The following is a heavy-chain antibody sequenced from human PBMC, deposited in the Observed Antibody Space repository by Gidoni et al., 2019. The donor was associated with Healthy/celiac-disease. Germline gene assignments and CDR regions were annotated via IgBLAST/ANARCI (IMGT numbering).Heavy chain of an antibody. J-gene: IGHJ6*03. CDR2: ISGSGGST. CDR3: AKGGIWVSIAAAGYYYMDV. D-gene: IGHD6-13*01. V-gene: IGHV3-23*01. Sequence: EVQLLESGGGLVQPGGSLRLSCAASGFTFSSYAMSWVRQAPGKGLEWVSAISGSGGSTYYADSVKGRFTISRDNPKNTLYLQMNSLRAEDTAVYYCAKGGIWVSIAAAGYYYMDVWGKGTTVTVSS. CDR1: GFTFSSYA.